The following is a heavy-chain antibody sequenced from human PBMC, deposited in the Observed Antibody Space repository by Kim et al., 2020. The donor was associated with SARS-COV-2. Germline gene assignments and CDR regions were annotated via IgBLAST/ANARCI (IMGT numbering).Heavy chain of an antibody. CDR3: ARRGYSYGHDAFDI. J-gene: IGHJ3*02. Sequence: NQSHKSRVTIAVDTSKNHFSLKLSSVAAADTAVYCCARRGYSYGHDAFDIWGQGTMVTVSS. D-gene: IGHD5-18*01. V-gene: IGHV4-39*02.